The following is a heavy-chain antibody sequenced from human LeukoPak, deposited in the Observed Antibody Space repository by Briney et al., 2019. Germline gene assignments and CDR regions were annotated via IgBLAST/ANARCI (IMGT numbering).Heavy chain of an antibody. Sequence: GGSLRLSCAASGFTFSSYSMSWVRQAPGAGLEWVSAISPAGDSTTDADSVKGRFTISRDNSKSTLYLQMNGLTAEDTALYYCARRLVTAGITDFFDSWGQGTLVSVSS. CDR3: ARRLVTAGITDFFDS. CDR2: ISPAGDST. D-gene: IGHD2-2*01. CDR1: GFTFSSYS. V-gene: IGHV3-23*01. J-gene: IGHJ4*02.